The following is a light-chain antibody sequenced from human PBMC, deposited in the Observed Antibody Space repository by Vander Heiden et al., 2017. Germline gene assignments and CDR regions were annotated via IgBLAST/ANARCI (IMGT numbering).Light chain of an antibody. Sequence: QSVLTQTPSASATPGQTVTISCSGSSSNIGRYTVNWYQQLPGTAPQLLIHTDHQRPSGVPDRFSAAKSGTSASLAISGLQSDDEADYYCGGWDDRLNGWVCGGGTKLTVL. V-gene: IGLV1-44*01. J-gene: IGLJ3*02. CDR3: GGWDDRLNGWV. CDR2: TDH. CDR1: SSNIGRYT.